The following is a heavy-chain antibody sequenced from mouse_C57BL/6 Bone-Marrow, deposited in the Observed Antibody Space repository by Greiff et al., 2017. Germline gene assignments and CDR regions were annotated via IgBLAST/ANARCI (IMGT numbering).Heavy chain of an antibody. J-gene: IGHJ2*01. D-gene: IGHD1-1*01. Sequence: EVQLVESGGGLVKPGGSLKLSCAASGFTFSSYAMSWVRQTPEKRLEWVATISAGGSYTYYPDNVKGRFTISRDNAKNNLYLQMSHLKSEDTAMYYCASGDGRFDYWGQGTTLTVSS. CDR3: ASGDGRFDY. V-gene: IGHV5-4*01. CDR1: GFTFSSYA. CDR2: ISAGGSYT.